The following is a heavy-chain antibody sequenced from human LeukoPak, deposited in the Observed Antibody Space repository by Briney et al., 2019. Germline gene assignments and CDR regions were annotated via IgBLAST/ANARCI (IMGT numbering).Heavy chain of an antibody. Sequence: GGSLRLSCAASGFTFSSYWMHWVRHAPGKGLVWVSRINSDGSSTRYADSEKGRFTISRDNAKNTLYLQINSLRAEDTAVYYCARDRVGAYFDYWGQGTLVTVSS. V-gene: IGHV3-74*01. CDR2: INSDGSST. CDR3: ARDRVGAYFDY. CDR1: GFTFSSYW. J-gene: IGHJ4*02. D-gene: IGHD1-26*01.